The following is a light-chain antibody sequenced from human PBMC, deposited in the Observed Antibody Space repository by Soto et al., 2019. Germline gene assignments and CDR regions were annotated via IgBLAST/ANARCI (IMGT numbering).Light chain of an antibody. CDR2: EVN. CDR1: SSDVGAYDY. Sequence: QSALTQPPSASGSPGQSVTISCTGTSSDVGAYDYVSWYQRHPGKAPKLILYEVNKRPSGIPDRFSGSKSGNTASLTVSGLQAEDEADYYCQSFDSSLSPVLFGGGTKVTVL. J-gene: IGLJ3*02. V-gene: IGLV2-8*01. CDR3: QSFDSSLSPVL.